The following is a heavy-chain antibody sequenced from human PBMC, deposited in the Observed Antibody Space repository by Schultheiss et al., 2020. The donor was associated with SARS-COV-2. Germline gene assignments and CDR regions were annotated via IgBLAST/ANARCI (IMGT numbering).Heavy chain of an antibody. D-gene: IGHD6-13*01. CDR1: GFTFDDYA. J-gene: IGHJ6*02. Sequence: GGSLRLSCAASGFTFDDYAMHWVRQAPGKGLEWVSGISWNSGSIGYADSVKGRFTISRDNAKNSLYLQMNSLRAEDTAVYYCAKDKGRGAAGYYYGMDVWGQGTTVTVSS. CDR2: ISWNSGSI. V-gene: IGHV3-9*01. CDR3: AKDKGRGAAGYYYGMDV.